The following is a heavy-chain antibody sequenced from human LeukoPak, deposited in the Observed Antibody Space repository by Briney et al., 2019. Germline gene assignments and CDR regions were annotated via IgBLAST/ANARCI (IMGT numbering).Heavy chain of an antibody. CDR1: GGSFSGYY. J-gene: IGHJ4*02. D-gene: IGHD6-13*01. Sequence: SETLSLTCAVYGGSFSGYYWSWIRQPPGKGLEWIGEINHSGSTNYNPSLMSRVPISVDTSKNQFSLQLSSVTAADTAVYYCARGSGIAKDWGQGTLVTVSS. CDR3: ARGSGIAKD. V-gene: IGHV4-34*01. CDR2: INHSGST.